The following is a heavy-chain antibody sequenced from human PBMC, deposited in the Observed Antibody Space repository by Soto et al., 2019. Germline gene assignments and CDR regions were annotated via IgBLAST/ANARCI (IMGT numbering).Heavy chain of an antibody. Sequence: KPWETLSLTCAVYVGSFSGYYWTWVRQSQGKGLEWIGEINDSGYSKYNPSLKSRVTMSVDTSKSQFSVTLTSVTAADTAVYFCARGRKKRHFYNYGLDVWGPGTTVTVSS. CDR3: ARGRKKRHFYNYGLDV. CDR2: INDSGYS. J-gene: IGHJ6*02. V-gene: IGHV4-34*01. CDR1: VGSFSGYY.